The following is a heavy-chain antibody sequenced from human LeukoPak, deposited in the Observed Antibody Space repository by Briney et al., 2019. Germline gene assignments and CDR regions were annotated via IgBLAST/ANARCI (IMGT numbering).Heavy chain of an antibody. D-gene: IGHD3-22*01. CDR2: IRRKGYGGTR. J-gene: IGHJ4*02. Sequence: PGGSLRLSCTASGLTLCDYAVSWVRQGPEKGVEWLGFIRRKGYGGTREYAASVKGRFTISRYDFKSIAYLQMNGLKTEDTAVYYCSSSFYYDNSGYGPLDYWGQGTLVTVSS. V-gene: IGHV3-49*04. CDR1: GLTLCDYA. CDR3: SSSFYYDNSGYGPLDY.